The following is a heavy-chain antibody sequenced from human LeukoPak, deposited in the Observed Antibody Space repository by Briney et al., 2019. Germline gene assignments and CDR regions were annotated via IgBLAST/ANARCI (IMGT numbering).Heavy chain of an antibody. D-gene: IGHD1-7*01. CDR3: ARDELRRYHYGMDV. CDR1: GFTFSSYS. J-gene: IGHJ6*02. Sequence: GGSLRLSCAASGFTFSSYSMNWVRQAPGRGLEWVSYISSSSSTIYYADSVKGRFTISRDNAKNSLYLQMNSLRAEDTAVYYCARDELRRYHYGMDVWGQGTTVTVSS. V-gene: IGHV3-48*01. CDR2: ISSSSSTI.